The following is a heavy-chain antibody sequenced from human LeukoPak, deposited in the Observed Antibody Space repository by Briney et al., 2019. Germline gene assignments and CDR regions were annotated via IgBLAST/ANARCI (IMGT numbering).Heavy chain of an antibody. Sequence: SETLSLTCTVSGDSIGSYYWSWIRQSAGKGLEWIGRIYSSGTTYYNPSLKSRVTISVDTSQNQFSLRLSSVTAADTAVYYCARAYYYGSGADYWGQGTLVTVSS. CDR1: GDSIGSYY. CDR3: ARAYYYGSGADY. V-gene: IGHV4-4*07. D-gene: IGHD3-10*01. J-gene: IGHJ4*02. CDR2: IYSSGTT.